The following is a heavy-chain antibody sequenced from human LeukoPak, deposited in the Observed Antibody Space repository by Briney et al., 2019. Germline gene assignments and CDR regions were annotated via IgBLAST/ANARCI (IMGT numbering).Heavy chain of an antibody. Sequence: KPSETLSLTCTVSGGSISSYYWSWIRQPPGKGLEWIGYIYYSGSTNYNPSLKSRVTISVDTSKNQFSLKLSSVTAADTAVYYCARSGWEPWVLDYWGQGTLVTVSS. CDR1: GGSISSYY. CDR2: IYYSGST. CDR3: ARSGWEPWVLDY. J-gene: IGHJ4*02. D-gene: IGHD1-26*01. V-gene: IGHV4-59*01.